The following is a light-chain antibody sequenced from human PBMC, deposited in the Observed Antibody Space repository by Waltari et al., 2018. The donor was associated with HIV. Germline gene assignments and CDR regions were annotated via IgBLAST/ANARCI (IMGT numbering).Light chain of an antibody. CDR1: KLGDKS. J-gene: IGLJ2*01. CDR2: EDN. V-gene: IGLV3-1*01. CDR3: QAWDSSTARGV. Sequence: SYELTQPPSVSVSPGQTASIPCSGSKLGDKSVCWYQQKAGRSPVLVIYEDNKRPSGIPERFSGSNSGSTATLTITGTQAMDEGEYYCQAWDSSTARGVFGGGTNLTVL.